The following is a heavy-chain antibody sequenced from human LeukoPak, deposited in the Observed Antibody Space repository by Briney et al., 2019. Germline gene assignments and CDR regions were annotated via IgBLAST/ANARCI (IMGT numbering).Heavy chain of an antibody. CDR1: GGSISSGDYY. D-gene: IGHD2-2*01. V-gene: IGHV4-30-4*08. CDR2: IYYSGST. Sequence: SQTLSLTCTVSGGSISSGDYYWSWIRQPPGKGLEWVGYIYYSGSTYYNPSLKSRVTISVDTSKNQFSLKLSSVTAADTAVYYCARGGGGVVVPAALHPFDYWGQGTLVTVSS. J-gene: IGHJ4*02. CDR3: ARGGGGVVVPAALHPFDY.